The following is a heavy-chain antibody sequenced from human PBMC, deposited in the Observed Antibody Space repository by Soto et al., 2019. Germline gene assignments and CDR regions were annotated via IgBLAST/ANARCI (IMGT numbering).Heavy chain of an antibody. D-gene: IGHD6-19*01. Sequence: GGSLRLSCTASGLTFSSYAVHWVRQAPGKGLEWVAVISGDGGNKYFAESVRGRFLISRDNSKNTVSLQMNSLRHEDTAVYFCVRRLKSTVSALGYWGQGTLVTVSS. CDR2: ISGDGGNK. V-gene: IGHV3-30-3*01. CDR1: GLTFSSYA. CDR3: VRRLKSTVSALGY. J-gene: IGHJ4*02.